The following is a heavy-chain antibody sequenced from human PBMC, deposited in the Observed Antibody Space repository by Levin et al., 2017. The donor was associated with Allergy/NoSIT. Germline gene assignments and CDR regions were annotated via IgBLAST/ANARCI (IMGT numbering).Heavy chain of an antibody. V-gene: IGHV3-15*01. Sequence: GESLKISCAASAFTSSDAWMSWVRQAPGKGLEWVARILKKSEGGTTDYAAPVKGRFTISRDDSKNMVFLQMNSLKIEDTGVYYCTTGFCRNGLCLDPWGQGSLVTVSS. D-gene: IGHD2-8*01. J-gene: IGHJ5*02. CDR1: AFTSSDAW. CDR3: TTGFCRNGLCLDP. CDR2: ILKKSEGGTT.